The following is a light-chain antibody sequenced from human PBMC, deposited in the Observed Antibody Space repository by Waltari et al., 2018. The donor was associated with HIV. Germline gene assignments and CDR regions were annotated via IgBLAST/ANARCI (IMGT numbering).Light chain of an antibody. Sequence: QSVLTQPPSVSAASGQKVTISCSGSTSNIGNNYASWYQQLPGTAPTLLIYDNNKRPSGIPDRFSGSKSGTSATLGITGLQTGDESDYYCGTWDSSLSAGLIGGGTKLTVL. CDR2: DNN. J-gene: IGLJ2*01. CDR1: TSNIGNNY. CDR3: GTWDSSLSAGL. V-gene: IGLV1-51*01.